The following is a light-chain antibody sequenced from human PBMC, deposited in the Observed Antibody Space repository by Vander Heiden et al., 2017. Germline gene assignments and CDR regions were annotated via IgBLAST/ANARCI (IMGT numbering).Light chain of an antibody. Sequence: DIQMTQSPSTLSASVGDRVTITCRASQSINTYLAWYQQKPGKAPNLLIYKASILESGVPSRFSGSGSGTELTLTISSLQPDDFATYYCQQDNSFTWTFGQGTKVEIK. J-gene: IGKJ1*01. CDR3: QQDNSFTWT. CDR2: KAS. CDR1: QSINTY. V-gene: IGKV1-5*03.